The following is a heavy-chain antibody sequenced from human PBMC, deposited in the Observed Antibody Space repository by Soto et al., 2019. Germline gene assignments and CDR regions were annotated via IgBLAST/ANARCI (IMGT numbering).Heavy chain of an antibody. CDR2: ISAYNGNT. Sequence: QVQLVQSGAEVKKPGASVKVSCKASGYTFTSYGISWVRQAPGQGLAWMGWISAYNGNTNYAQKLQGRVTMTTDTSTSTAYMELRSLRSDDTAVYYCARDRPQQWLVRGTGFDYWGQGTLVTVSS. CDR1: GYTFTSYG. V-gene: IGHV1-18*01. D-gene: IGHD6-19*01. CDR3: ARDRPQQWLVRGTGFDY. J-gene: IGHJ4*02.